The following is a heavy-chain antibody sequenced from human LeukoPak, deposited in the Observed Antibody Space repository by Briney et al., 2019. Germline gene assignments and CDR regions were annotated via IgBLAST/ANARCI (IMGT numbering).Heavy chain of an antibody. V-gene: IGHV1-8*01. CDR3: ARADYYYGMDV. CDR1: GYTFTSYD. Sequence: ASVKVSCKASGYTFTSYDINWVRQATGQGLEWMGWMNPNSGNTGYAQKFQGRVTMTRDTSTSTVYMELSSLRSEDTAVYYCARADYYYGMDVWGQGTTVTVSS. CDR2: MNPNSGNT. J-gene: IGHJ6*02.